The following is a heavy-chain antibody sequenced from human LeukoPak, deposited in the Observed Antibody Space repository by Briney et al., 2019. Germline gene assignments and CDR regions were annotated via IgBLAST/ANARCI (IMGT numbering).Heavy chain of an antibody. V-gene: IGHV3-7*03. Sequence: GSSLRLSCAASGFILSNHWMTWVRQAPGKGPEWVANMNKDGSEEYYVDSVKGRFTILKDTAKNSLYLQMNNLRVEDTALYYCARNNDMDVWGQGTTVVVSS. J-gene: IGHJ6*02. D-gene: IGHD1/OR15-1a*01. CDR1: GFILSNHW. CDR3: ARNNDMDV. CDR2: MNKDGSEE.